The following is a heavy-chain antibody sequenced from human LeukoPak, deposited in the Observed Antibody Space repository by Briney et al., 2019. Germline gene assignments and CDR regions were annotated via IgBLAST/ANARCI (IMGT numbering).Heavy chain of an antibody. Sequence: ASVKVSCKASGYTFTNYGISWVRQAPGQGLEWMGWISAYNGNTNYAQKLQGRVTMTTDTSTSTAYMELRSLRSDDTAVYYCARDFGLSGYRPDYFDYWGQGTLVTVSS. CDR1: GYTFTNYG. CDR3: ARDFGLSGYRPDYFDY. D-gene: IGHD3-9*01. V-gene: IGHV1-18*01. J-gene: IGHJ4*02. CDR2: ISAYNGNT.